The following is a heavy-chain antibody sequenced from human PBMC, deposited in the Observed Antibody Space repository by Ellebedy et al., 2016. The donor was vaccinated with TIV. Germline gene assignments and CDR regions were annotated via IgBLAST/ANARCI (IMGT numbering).Heavy chain of an antibody. CDR1: GFTFSSYS. CDR3: ARDGLDYDVWSGYYGFRDQGYFDY. V-gene: IGHV3-48*04. CDR2: ISSSSSSI. D-gene: IGHD3-3*01. J-gene: IGHJ4*02. Sequence: GESLKISCAASGFTFSSYSMNWVRQAPGKGLEWVSYISSSSSSIYYADSVKGRFTISRDNATNSLYLQMNSLRAEDTAVYYCARDGLDYDVWSGYYGFRDQGYFDYWGQGTLVTVSS.